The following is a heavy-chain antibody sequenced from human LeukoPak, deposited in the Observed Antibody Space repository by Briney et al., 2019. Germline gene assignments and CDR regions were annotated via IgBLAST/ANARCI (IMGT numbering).Heavy chain of an antibody. CDR2: IYTSGST. Sequence: PSETVSLTCTVSGGSISSGSYYWSWIRQPAGKGLEWIGRIYTSGSTNYNPSLKSRVTISVDTSKNQFSLKLSSVTAADTAVYYCARVAAGYKFDYWGQGTLVTVSS. CDR3: ARVAAGYKFDY. D-gene: IGHD6-13*01. CDR1: GGSISSGSYY. V-gene: IGHV4-61*02. J-gene: IGHJ4*02.